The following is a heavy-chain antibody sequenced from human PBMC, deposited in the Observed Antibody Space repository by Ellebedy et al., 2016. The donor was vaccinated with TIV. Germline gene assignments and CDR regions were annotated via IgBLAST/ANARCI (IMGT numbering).Heavy chain of an antibody. V-gene: IGHV5-51*01. CDR2: IYLDDSDT. J-gene: IGHJ5*02. CDR3: ARMVYGSGWDGYFDP. Sequence: GESLKISCKGSGNSLTKYWIAWVRQTPEKGLELVGMIYLDDSDTRYSPSSQGQVTISADKSISTVYLQWRSLQASDTAVYYCARMVYGSGWDGYFDPWGQGTLVTVSS. CDR1: GNSLTKYW. D-gene: IGHD6-19*01.